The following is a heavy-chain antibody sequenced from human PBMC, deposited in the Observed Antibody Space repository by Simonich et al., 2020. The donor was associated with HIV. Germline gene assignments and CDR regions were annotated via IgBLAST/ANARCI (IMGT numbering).Heavy chain of an antibody. CDR2: INHSEST. Sequence: QVHLQQWGAGLLKPSETLSLTCAVYGGSFNGYYWTWIRQPPGKGLEWIGEINHSESTDYNPSIKSRVTISVDTSKNQFSLKRSSVTAADTAVFYCARRSGYDLDYWGQGTLVTVSS. D-gene: IGHD5-12*01. CDR1: GGSFNGYY. V-gene: IGHV4-34*01. J-gene: IGHJ4*02. CDR3: ARRSGYDLDY.